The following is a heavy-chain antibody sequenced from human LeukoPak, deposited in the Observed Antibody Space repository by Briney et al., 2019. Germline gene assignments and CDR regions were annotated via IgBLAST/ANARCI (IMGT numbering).Heavy chain of an antibody. Sequence: SETLSLTCTVSGGSISSYYWSWIRPPPGKGLEWIGSIHYSGSTTYNPSLKSRVTISVDTSKNQFSLKLSSVTAADTAVYYCARRLGGTSTGFDYWGQGTLVTVSS. V-gene: IGHV4-59*08. D-gene: IGHD2-2*01. CDR2: IHYSGST. CDR3: ARRLGGTSTGFDY. CDR1: GGSISSYY. J-gene: IGHJ4*02.